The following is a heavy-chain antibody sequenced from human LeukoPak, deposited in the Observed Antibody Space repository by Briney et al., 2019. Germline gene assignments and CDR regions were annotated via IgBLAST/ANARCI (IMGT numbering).Heavy chain of an antibody. J-gene: IGHJ4*02. V-gene: IGHV3-21*01. Sequence: GGSLRLSCVASGFTFSSYSMNWVRQAPGKGLEWVSSISSSSSYIYYADSVKGRFTISRDNSENTVYLQMNSLRAEDTAVYYCAKSEVYYFGTSGGFDYWGQGTLVTVAS. CDR2: ISSSSSYI. D-gene: IGHD3-22*01. CDR3: AKSEVYYFGTSGGFDY. CDR1: GFTFSSYS.